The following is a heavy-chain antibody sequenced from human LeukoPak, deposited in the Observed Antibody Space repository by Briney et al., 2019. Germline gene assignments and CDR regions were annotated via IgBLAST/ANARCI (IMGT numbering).Heavy chain of an antibody. J-gene: IGHJ4*02. Sequence: ASVNVSGKCSVYTFKSYDVTWVRQAPGQGLEWMGWISTDTGNTNYAQSLQGRVTMTTDTSTTTAYMELRSLRSDDTAVYYFARGATYASNSWTLRWDYFDSWGQGTLVTVSS. CDR2: ISTDTGNT. V-gene: IGHV1-18*01. CDR1: VYTFKSYD. D-gene: IGHD6-13*01. CDR3: ARGATYASNSWTLRWDYFDS.